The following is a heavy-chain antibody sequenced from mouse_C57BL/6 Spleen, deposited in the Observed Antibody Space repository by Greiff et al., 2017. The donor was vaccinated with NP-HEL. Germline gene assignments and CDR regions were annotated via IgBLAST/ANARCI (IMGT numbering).Heavy chain of an antibody. CDR1: GYTFTDYE. CDR3: TSNYGSSQAWFAY. J-gene: IGHJ3*01. Sequence: VQLQQSGAELVRPGASVTLSCKASGYTFTDYEMHWVKQTPVHGLEWIGAIDPETGGTAYNQKFKGKAILTADKSSSTAYMELRSLTSEDSAVYYCTSNYGSSQAWFAYWGQGTLVTVSA. D-gene: IGHD1-1*01. CDR2: IDPETGGT. V-gene: IGHV1-15*01.